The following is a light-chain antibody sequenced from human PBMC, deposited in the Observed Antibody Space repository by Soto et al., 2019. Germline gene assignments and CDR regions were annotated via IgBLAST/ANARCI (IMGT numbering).Light chain of an antibody. Sequence: DIQMTQSPSTLSASVGDRVTITCRASQTISNWLAWYQQKPGKAPKLLIYDAAKLESGVPSRFSGSGYGTEFTLTISSLQPDDFGTYYCQQYNSYAFTFGPGTKVDIK. CDR3: QQYNSYAFT. J-gene: IGKJ3*01. CDR2: DAA. V-gene: IGKV1-5*01. CDR1: QTISNW.